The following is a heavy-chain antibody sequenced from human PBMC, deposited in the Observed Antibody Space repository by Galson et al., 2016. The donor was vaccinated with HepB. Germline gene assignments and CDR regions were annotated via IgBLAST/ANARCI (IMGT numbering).Heavy chain of an antibody. V-gene: IGHV5-51*01. CDR1: GYSFTDYW. J-gene: IGHJ1*01. CDR3: ARGGDTSGWQTFQD. Sequence: QSGAEVTKPGESLKISCKGSGYSFTDYWIGWVRQMPGKGLEWMGIIYPGDSESKYSPSFQGQVTISADKSISTAYLQWSSLKASDSAMYYCARGGDTSGWQTFQDWGQGTLVTVSS. D-gene: IGHD6-19*01. CDR2: IYPGDSES.